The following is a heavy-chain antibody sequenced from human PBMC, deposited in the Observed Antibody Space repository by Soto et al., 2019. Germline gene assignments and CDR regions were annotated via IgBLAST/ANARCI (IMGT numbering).Heavy chain of an antibody. J-gene: IGHJ4*02. Sequence: PGASLRLSCAASGFTFSDHYMDWVRQAPGKGLEWVGRSRNKANSYTTEYAASVKGRFTISRDDSQNSLYLQMNSLKTEDTALYYWSRLSGSYYCDYWGQGTMGTVSS. CDR2: SRNKANSYTT. D-gene: IGHD1-26*01. V-gene: IGHV3-72*01. CDR1: GFTFSDHY. CDR3: SRLSGSYYCDY.